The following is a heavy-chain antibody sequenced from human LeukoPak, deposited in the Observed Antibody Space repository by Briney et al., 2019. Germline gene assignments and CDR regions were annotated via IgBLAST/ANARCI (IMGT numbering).Heavy chain of an antibody. D-gene: IGHD1-26*01. CDR2: ISYDGSNK. CDR1: GFTFSSYG. J-gene: IGHJ4*02. V-gene: IGHV3-30*18. CDR3: AKGFSIVGAEYYFDY. Sequence: QAGGSLRLSCAASGFTFSSYGMHWVRQAPGKGLEWVAVISYDGSNKYYADSVKGRFTISRDNSKNTLYLQMNSLRAEDTAVYYCAKGFSIVGAEYYFDYWGQGTLVTVSS.